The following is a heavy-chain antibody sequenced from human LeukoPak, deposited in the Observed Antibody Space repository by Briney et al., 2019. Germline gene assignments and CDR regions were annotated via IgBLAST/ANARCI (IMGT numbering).Heavy chain of an antibody. CDR2: ISGSRSSSYT. D-gene: IGHD1-26*01. V-gene: IGHV3-11*06. CDR3: ARRTMGATADY. CDR1: GFTFSDYY. Sequence: GGSLRLSCAASGFTFSDYYMSWIRQAPGKGLEWVSYISGSRSSSYTNYADSVKGRFTISRDNAKNSLYLQMNSLRAEDTAVYYCARRTMGATADYWGHGTLVTVSS. J-gene: IGHJ4*01.